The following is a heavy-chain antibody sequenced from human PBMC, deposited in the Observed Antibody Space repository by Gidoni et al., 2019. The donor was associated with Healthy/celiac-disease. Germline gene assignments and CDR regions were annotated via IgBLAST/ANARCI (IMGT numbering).Heavy chain of an antibody. CDR2: IKQDGSEK. V-gene: IGHV3-7*04. J-gene: IGHJ4*02. D-gene: IGHD6-19*01. CDR3: ARDSYSGWYLNYFDY. CDR1: GFTFSRYW. Sequence: EVQLVESGGGLVQPGGSLRLSCAASGFTFSRYWMSWVRQAPGKGLEWVANIKQDGSEKYYVDSVKGRFTISRDNAKNSLYLQMNSLRAEDTAVYYCARDSYSGWYLNYFDYWGQGTLVTVSS.